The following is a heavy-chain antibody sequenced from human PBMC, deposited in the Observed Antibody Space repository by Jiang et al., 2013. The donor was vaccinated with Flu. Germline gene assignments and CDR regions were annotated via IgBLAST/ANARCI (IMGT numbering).Heavy chain of an antibody. J-gene: IGHJ4*02. Sequence: GLVKPSETLSLTCSVSGGSTGSRSYYWGWIRQPPGKGLEWIGSIYYSGTTYYKPSLESRVTMSVDTSKNQFSLKLRSVTAADTAVYYCVRPVSGAAGNIDNWGQGTLVTVSS. CDR3: VRPVSGAAGNIDN. V-gene: IGHV4-39*01. CDR1: GGSTGSRSYY. D-gene: IGHD1-26*01. CDR2: IYYSGTT.